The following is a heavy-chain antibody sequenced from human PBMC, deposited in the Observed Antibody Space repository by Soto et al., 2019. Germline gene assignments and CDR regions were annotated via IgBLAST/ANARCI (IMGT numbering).Heavy chain of an antibody. CDR1: GGTFSSHA. V-gene: IGHV1-69*13. CDR2: IIPIFGTT. CDR3: GSVGYCSSTNCLFYYYHYGRDV. J-gene: IGHJ6*04. Sequence: SVKVSCKASGGTFSSHAISWVRQAPGRGLEWMGGIIPIFGTTNYAQNFRARVTITADESTSTAYMELSSLTSEDTAVYYCGSVGYCSSTNCLFYYYHYGRDVWGEGTTVNVSA. D-gene: IGHD2-2*03.